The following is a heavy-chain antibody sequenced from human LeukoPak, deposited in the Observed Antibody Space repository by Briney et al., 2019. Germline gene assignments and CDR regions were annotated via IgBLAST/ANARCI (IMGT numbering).Heavy chain of an antibody. CDR3: ARQHDFWSGYASGFDP. CDR1: GYSISSGYY. J-gene: IGHJ5*02. Sequence: SETLSLTCAVSGYSISSGYYWGWIRQPPGKRLEWIGSIYHSGSTYYNPSLKSRVTISVDTSKNQFSLKLSSVTAADTAVYYCARQHDFWSGYASGFDPWGQGTLVTVSS. D-gene: IGHD3-3*01. V-gene: IGHV4-38-2*01. CDR2: IYHSGST.